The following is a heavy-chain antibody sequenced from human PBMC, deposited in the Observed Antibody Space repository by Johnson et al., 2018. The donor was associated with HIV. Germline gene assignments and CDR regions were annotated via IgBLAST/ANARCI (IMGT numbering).Heavy chain of an antibody. CDR2: ISYDGSNK. CDR1: GFTFSSYG. J-gene: IGHJ3*02. Sequence: QVKLVESGGGVVQPGRSLRLSCAASGFTFSSYGMHWVRQAPGKGLEWVAVISYDGSNKYYADSVKGLFTISRDNSKNTLYLQMNSLRAEDTAVYYCASSIRNDAFDIWGQGTMVTVSS. CDR3: ASSIRNDAFDI. V-gene: IGHV3-30*03.